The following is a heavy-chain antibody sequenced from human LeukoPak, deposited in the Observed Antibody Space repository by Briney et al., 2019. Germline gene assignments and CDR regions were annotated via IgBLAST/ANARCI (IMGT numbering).Heavy chain of an antibody. J-gene: IGHJ4*02. D-gene: IGHD2-15*01. CDR2: IIPIFGIA. Sequence: SVKVSCKASGGTFSSYAISWVRQAPGQGLEWMGRIIPIFGIANYAQKFQGRVTITADKSTSTAYMELSGLRSEDTAVYYCARDCSGGSCYPDFDYWGQGTPVTVSA. V-gene: IGHV1-69*04. CDR1: GGTFSSYA. CDR3: ARDCSGGSCYPDFDY.